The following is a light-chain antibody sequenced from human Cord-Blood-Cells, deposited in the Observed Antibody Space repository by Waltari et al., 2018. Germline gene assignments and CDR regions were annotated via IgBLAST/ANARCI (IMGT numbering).Light chain of an antibody. Sequence: QSALTQPASVSGSPGQSITISCPGTSSDVGGYNYVSWYQQHPGKAPKLMIYEVSNRPSGVSNRFSGSKSGNTASLTISGLQAEDEADYYYSSYTSSSTLYVFGTGTKVTVL. J-gene: IGLJ1*01. V-gene: IGLV2-14*01. CDR1: SSDVGGYNY. CDR3: SSYTSSSTLYV. CDR2: EVS.